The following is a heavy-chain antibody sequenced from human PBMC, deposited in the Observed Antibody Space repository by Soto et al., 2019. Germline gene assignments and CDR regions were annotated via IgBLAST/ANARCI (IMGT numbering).Heavy chain of an antibody. CDR3: VRTSHYGSGSWNFDS. CDR1: GFTLSDHY. CDR2: TRNKANSYTT. Sequence: EVQLVGSGGGLVQPGRSLRLSCAGSGFTLSDHYMDWVRQAPGKGLEWVGRTRNKANSYTTEYAASVKGRFTVSSDASLNSVYLQMNSLKTEDTAVYYCVRTSHYGSGSWNFDSWGQGTLVTVSS. V-gene: IGHV3-72*01. J-gene: IGHJ4*02. D-gene: IGHD3-10*01.